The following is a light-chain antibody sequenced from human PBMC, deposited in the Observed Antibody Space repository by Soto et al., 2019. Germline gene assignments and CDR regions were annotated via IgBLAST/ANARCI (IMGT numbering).Light chain of an antibody. Sequence: QSVLTQPASVSGSPGQSITISCTGTSSDVGSYNLVSWYQQHPGKAPKLMIYEVSKRHSGVSNRFSGSKSGNTASLTNSGLQGEDEADYYCCSYAGSSNFWVFGGGTKLPVL. J-gene: IGLJ3*02. CDR3: CSYAGSSNFWV. V-gene: IGLV2-23*02. CDR1: SSDVGSYNL. CDR2: EVS.